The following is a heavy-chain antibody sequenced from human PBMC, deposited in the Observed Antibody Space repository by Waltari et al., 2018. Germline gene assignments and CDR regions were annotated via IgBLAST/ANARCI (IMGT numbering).Heavy chain of an antibody. Sequence: QVQLVQSGAEVKKLGASVKVSCKASSYTFTNYGVSWVRQAPGQGLEWMGWISGYNGNTNYAQKIQGRVTMTTDTSTSTAYMDLRSLRSDDTAVYYCARDIGIAAAGYYYAAMDVWGQGTTVIVSS. CDR1: SYTFTNYG. V-gene: IGHV1-18*01. D-gene: IGHD6-25*01. CDR3: ARDIGIAAAGYYYAAMDV. CDR2: ISGYNGNT. J-gene: IGHJ6*02.